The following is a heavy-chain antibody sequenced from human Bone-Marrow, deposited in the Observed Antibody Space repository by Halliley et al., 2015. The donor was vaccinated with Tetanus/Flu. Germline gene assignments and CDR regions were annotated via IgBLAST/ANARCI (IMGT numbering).Heavy chain of an antibody. Sequence: EWLANVNRDGSDKYYVDSVKGRFTISRDNAKNSLYLQMNSLRAEDTAMYYCAALDSAVITSTYWGRGTLVTVSS. V-gene: IGHV3-7*03. CDR2: VNRDGSDK. D-gene: IGHD5-18*01. J-gene: IGHJ4*02. CDR3: AALDSAVITSTY.